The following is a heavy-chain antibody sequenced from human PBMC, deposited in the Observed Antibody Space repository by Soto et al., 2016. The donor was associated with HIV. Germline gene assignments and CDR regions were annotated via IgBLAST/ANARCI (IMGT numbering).Heavy chain of an antibody. V-gene: IGHV3-23*01. D-gene: IGHD3-10*01. J-gene: IGHJ4*02. CDR3: PDMVREGGDY. CDR1: GFIFRSYA. Sequence: EVQLLESGGGLVEPGGSLRLSCAVSGFIFRSYAMNWVRQAPGKGLEWVSSISGSGGNTYYADSVKGRSPSPETIPRTRCNLQMNSLRVEDTAVYYCPDMVREGGDYWGQGILVTVSS. CDR2: ISGSGGNT.